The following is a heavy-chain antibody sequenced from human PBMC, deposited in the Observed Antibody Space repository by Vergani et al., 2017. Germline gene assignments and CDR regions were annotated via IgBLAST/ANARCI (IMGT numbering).Heavy chain of an antibody. CDR3: ARESDGRFYYYYGMDV. J-gene: IGHJ6*02. Sequence: EVQLVESGGGLVQPGGSLRLSCAASGFTFSSYWMSWVRQAPGKGLEWVANIKQDGSEKYYVDSVKGRFTISRDNAKNSLYLQMNSLRAEDTAVYYCARESDGRFYYYYGMDVWGQGTTVTVSS. V-gene: IGHV3-7*03. CDR1: GFTFSSYW. D-gene: IGHD2-15*01. CDR2: IKQDGSEK.